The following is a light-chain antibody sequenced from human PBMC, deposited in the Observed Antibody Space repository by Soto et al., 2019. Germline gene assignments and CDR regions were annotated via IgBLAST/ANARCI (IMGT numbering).Light chain of an antibody. J-gene: IGKJ1*01. CDR3: QHYNSYSEA. CDR1: QGIGNY. CDR2: KAS. V-gene: IGKV1-5*03. Sequence: DIQMTQSPSAMSASVGDRVTITCRASQGIGNYLAWYQQKPGKAPKLLIYKASTLKSGVPSRFSGSGSGTEFTLTISSLQPDDFATYYCQHYNSYSEAFGQGTKVDI.